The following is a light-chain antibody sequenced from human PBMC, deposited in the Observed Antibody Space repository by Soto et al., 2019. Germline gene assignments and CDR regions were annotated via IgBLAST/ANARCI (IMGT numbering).Light chain of an antibody. CDR2: GMF. V-gene: IGKV3-20*01. J-gene: IGKJ1*01. CDR1: QSVGSDY. CDR3: QQFGSSPRT. Sequence: EIVLTQSPDTLSLSPGERASLSCRASQSVGSDYVAWYQHRPGQPPRLLFRGMFRRASGVPDRFSGSGSGTDFSLTITTLEPEDSAVYVCQQFGSSPRTFGQGTKVEIK.